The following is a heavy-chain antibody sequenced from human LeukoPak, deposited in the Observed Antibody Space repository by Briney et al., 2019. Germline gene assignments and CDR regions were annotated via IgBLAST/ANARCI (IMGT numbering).Heavy chain of an antibody. J-gene: IGHJ4*02. D-gene: IGHD3-10*02. CDR1: GFTFRNYG. V-gene: IGHV3-64D*09. Sequence: GGSLRLSCSASGFTFRNYGMHCVRQAPGKGLEYVSTISSYGGSTYYADLVKGRFTISRDNSKNTLYLQMSSLRAEDTAVYYCVKDLFSYSFDYWGQGTLVTVSS. CDR3: VKDLFSYSFDY. CDR2: ISSYGGST.